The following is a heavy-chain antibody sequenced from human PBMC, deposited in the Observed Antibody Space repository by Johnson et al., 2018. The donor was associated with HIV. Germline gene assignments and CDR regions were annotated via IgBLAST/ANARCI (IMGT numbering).Heavy chain of an antibody. CDR3: AREGYYSADAFDI. CDR2: INSDGSST. J-gene: IGHJ3*02. CDR1: GFSFSDYY. D-gene: IGHD3-22*01. Sequence: VQLVESGGGLVQPGGSLRLSCATSGFSFSDYYMSWIRQAPGKGLVWVSGINSDGSSTSYADSVKGRFTISRDNAKNTLYLQMNSLRAADTAVYYCAREGYYSADAFDIRGQGTMDTVSS. V-gene: IGHV3-74*01.